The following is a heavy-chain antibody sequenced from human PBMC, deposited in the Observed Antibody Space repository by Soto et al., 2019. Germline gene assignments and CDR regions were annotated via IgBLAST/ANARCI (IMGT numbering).Heavy chain of an antibody. CDR3: ARPAYTSGYGPFDY. CDR2: IYPGDSDT. Sequence: KVSCKASGYTFTKYAVHWVRQMPGKGLEWMGIIYPGDSDTRYSPSFQGQVTISADKSISTAYLQWSSLKASDTAMYYCARPAYTSGYGPFDYWGQGTLVTVSS. D-gene: IGHD5-12*01. CDR1: GYTFTKYA. V-gene: IGHV5-51*01. J-gene: IGHJ4*02.